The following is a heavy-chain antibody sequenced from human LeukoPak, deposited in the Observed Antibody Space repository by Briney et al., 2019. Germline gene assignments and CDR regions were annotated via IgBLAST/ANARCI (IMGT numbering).Heavy chain of an antibody. CDR3: ARVLDIVVVPAADHAFDI. D-gene: IGHD2-2*03. Sequence: PGGSLRLSCAASGFTFSSYWMSWVRQAPGRGLEWVGNIKQDGSEKYYVDSVKGRFTISRDNAKNSLYLQMNSLRAEDTAVYYCARVLDIVVVPAADHAFDIWGQGTMVTVSS. CDR2: IKQDGSEK. J-gene: IGHJ3*02. V-gene: IGHV3-7*01. CDR1: GFTFSSYW.